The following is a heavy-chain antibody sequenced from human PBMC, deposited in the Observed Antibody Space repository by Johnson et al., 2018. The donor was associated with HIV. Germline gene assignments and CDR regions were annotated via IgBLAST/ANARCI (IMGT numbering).Heavy chain of an antibody. D-gene: IGHD1-14*01. CDR1: GFTFSSYG. CDR2: IWYDGSNK. Sequence: QVQLVESGGGVVQPGRSLRLSCAASGFTFSSYGMHWVRQAPGKGLEWVAVIWYDGSNKYYADSVKGRFTISRDNSKNTLYLQMNSLSSEDTAVYYCAKDRNGGAFDIWGQGTMVTVSS. J-gene: IGHJ3*02. CDR3: AKDRNGGAFDI. V-gene: IGHV3-33*06.